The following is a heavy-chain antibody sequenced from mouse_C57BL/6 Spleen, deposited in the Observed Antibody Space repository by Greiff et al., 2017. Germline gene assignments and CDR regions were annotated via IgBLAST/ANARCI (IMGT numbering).Heavy chain of an antibody. V-gene: IGHV14-4*01. J-gene: IGHJ1*03. CDR3: TTRYYGSSHWYFGV. D-gene: IGHD1-1*01. CDR1: GFNIKDDY. Sequence: EVQLQQSGAELVRPGASVKLSCTASGFNIKDDYMHWVKQRPEQGLEWIGWIDPENGDTDYAPKFQGKATITADTSSNTAYLQLSSLPSEDTAVYYCTTRYYGSSHWYFGVWGTGTTVTVSS. CDR2: IDPENGDT.